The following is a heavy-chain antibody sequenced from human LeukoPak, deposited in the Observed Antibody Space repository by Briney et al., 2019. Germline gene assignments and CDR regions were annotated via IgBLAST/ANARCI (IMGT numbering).Heavy chain of an antibody. CDR1: GFTFDDYA. D-gene: IGHD5-18*01. Sequence: PGGSLRLSCAASGFTFDDYAMHWVRQAPGKGLEWVSGISWNSGSIGYADSVKGRFTISRDNAKNSLYLQMNSLRAEDTALYYCAKDKGYGYSYGSFDYWGQGTLVTVSS. J-gene: IGHJ4*02. CDR3: AKDKGYGYSYGSFDY. CDR2: ISWNSGSI. V-gene: IGHV3-9*01.